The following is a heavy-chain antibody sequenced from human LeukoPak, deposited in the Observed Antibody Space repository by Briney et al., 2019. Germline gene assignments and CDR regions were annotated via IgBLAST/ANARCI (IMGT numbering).Heavy chain of an antibody. CDR1: GFTFSSYS. D-gene: IGHD3-10*01. CDR2: ISSSSSYI. CDR3: ARVEVMVRGVGGFDY. V-gene: IGHV3-21*01. Sequence: GGSLRLSCAASGFTFSSYSMNWVRLAPGKGLEWVSSISSSSSYIYYADSVKGRFTISRDNAKNSLYLQMNSLRAEDTAVYYCARVEVMVRGVGGFDYWGQGTLVTVSS. J-gene: IGHJ4*02.